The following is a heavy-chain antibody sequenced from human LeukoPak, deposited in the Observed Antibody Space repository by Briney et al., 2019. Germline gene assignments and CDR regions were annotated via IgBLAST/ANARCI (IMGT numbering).Heavy chain of an antibody. CDR3: ARQPQYTSGPFDT. CDR2: IYPGDSDT. J-gene: IGHJ5*02. V-gene: IGHV5-51*01. D-gene: IGHD6-19*01. CDR1: GYSSTSYW. Sequence: GESLTISCMGSGYSSTSYWIGWVRQMPGKGLEWMGIIYPGDSDTRYSPSFQGQVTMSADKSISTAYLQWSSLKASDTAMYYCARQPQYTSGPFDTWGQGTLVTVSS.